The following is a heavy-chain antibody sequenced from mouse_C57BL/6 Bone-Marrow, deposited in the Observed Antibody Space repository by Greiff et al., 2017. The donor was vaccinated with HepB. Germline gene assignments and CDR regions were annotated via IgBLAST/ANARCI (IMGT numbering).Heavy chain of an antibody. D-gene: IGHD1-1*01. CDR2: IDPSDSET. V-gene: IGHV1-52*01. Sequence: QVQLQQPGAELVRPGSSVKLSCKASGYTFTSYWMHWVKQRPIQGLEWIGNIDPSDSETHYNQKFKDKATLTVDKSSSTAYMQLSSLTAEDSAVYYCARGSTAWFAYWGQGTLVTVSA. CDR1: GYTFTSYW. J-gene: IGHJ3*01. CDR3: ARGSTAWFAY.